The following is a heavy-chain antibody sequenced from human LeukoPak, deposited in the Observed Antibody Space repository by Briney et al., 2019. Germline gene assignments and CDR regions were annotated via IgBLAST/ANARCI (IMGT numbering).Heavy chain of an antibody. CDR3: ATASSYYYDSSGYYYEADYYYMDV. CDR1: GYTFTSYA. J-gene: IGHJ6*03. V-gene: IGHV7-4-1*02. CDR2: INTNTGNP. Sequence: GASVKVSCKASGYTFTSYAMNWVRQAPGQGLEWMGWINTNTGNPTYAQGFTGRFVFSLDTSVSTAYLQISSLKAEDTAVYYCATASSYYYDSSGYYYEADYYYMDVWGKGTTVTVSS. D-gene: IGHD3-22*01.